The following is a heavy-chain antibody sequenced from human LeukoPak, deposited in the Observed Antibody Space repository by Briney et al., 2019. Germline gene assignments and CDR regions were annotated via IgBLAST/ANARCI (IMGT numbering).Heavy chain of an antibody. D-gene: IGHD6-13*01. Sequence: SATLSLTYTVSGYSISSGYYWGWIRQPPGKGLEWISSIYHSRSAYYNTSLKSRATISVDTSKKQFSLKLSSVTAATTALYYSAREIAAAGPPYISEYWGQGTLVTVSS. J-gene: IGHJ4*02. CDR1: GYSISSGYY. CDR3: AREIAAAGPPYISEY. CDR2: IYHSRSA. V-gene: IGHV4-38-2*02.